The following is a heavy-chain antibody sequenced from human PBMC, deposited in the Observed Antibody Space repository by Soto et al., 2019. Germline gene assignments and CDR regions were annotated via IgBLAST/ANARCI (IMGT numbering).Heavy chain of an antibody. D-gene: IGHD3-22*01. CDR1: GYTFTGYY. Sequence: ASVKVSCKASGYTFTGYYMHWVRQAPGQGLEWMGWINPNSGGTNYAQKFQGWVTMTRDTSISTAYMELSRLRSDDTAVYYCARETHSSYYYYGMDVWGQGTTVTVSS. CDR2: INPNSGGT. J-gene: IGHJ6*02. V-gene: IGHV1-2*04. CDR3: ARETHSSYYYYGMDV.